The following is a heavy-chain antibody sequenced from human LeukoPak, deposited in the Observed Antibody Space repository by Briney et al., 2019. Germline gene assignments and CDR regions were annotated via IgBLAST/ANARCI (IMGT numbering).Heavy chain of an antibody. Sequence: SETLSLTCTVSGYSISSGYYWGWIRQPPGKGLEWIGSIYHSGSTYYNPSLKSRVTMSVDTSKNQFSLKLSSVTAADTAVYYCARAGYYYDSSGYYGTPSIYDYWGQGTLVTVSS. J-gene: IGHJ4*02. D-gene: IGHD3-22*01. CDR1: GYSISSGYY. V-gene: IGHV4-38-2*02. CDR3: ARAGYYYDSSGYYGTPSIYDY. CDR2: IYHSGST.